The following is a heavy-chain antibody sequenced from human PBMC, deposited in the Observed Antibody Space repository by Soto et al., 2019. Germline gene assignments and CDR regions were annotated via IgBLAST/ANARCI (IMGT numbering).Heavy chain of an antibody. CDR3: ARRYIAAPATAFDL. V-gene: IGHV5-51*01. CDR2: IYPADSDT. Sequence: GESLKISCQGSGYRFSTYWIHWVRQLPGKVLESVGIIYPADSDTRYSPSFQGQVTISADKTISTTYLQWSSLKASDTAMYFCARRYIAAPATAFDLWGQGTPVTVSS. J-gene: IGHJ4*02. D-gene: IGHD6-13*01. CDR1: GYRFSTYW.